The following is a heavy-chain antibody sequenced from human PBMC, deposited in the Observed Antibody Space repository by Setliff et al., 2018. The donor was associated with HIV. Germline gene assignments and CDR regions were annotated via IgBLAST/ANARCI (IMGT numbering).Heavy chain of an antibody. CDR2: ITSTSDYI. CDR1: GFTFSSYS. CDR3: AKAHPGSSGGCCYSY. V-gene: IGHV3-21*04. D-gene: IGHD2-15*01. Sequence: GGSLRLSCAASGFTFSSYSMNWVRQAPGKGLEWVSSITSTSDYIYYADSVKGRFTISRDNSKNTLYLQMSSLRAEDTAVYYCAKAHPGSSGGCCYSYWGQGALVTVSS. J-gene: IGHJ4*02.